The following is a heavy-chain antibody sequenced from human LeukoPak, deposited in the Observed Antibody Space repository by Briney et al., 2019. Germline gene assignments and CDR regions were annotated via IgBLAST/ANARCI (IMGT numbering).Heavy chain of an antibody. J-gene: IGHJ4*02. V-gene: IGHV3-23*01. CDR2: ISGSGGST. D-gene: IGHD4-17*01. CDR1: GFTFSSYA. Sequence: PGGSLRLSCASSGFTFSSYAMSWVRQAPGKGLEWVSAISGSGGSTYYADSVKGRFTISRDNSKNTLYLQMNRLRAEDTAVYYCAKEPGPGYGDYCDYWGQGTLVTVSS. CDR3: AKEPGPGYGDYCDY.